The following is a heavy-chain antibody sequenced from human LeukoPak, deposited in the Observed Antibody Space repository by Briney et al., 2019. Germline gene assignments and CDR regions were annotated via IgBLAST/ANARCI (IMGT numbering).Heavy chain of an antibody. D-gene: IGHD2/OR15-2a*01. J-gene: IGHJ4*02. CDR3: VREGADTLSKDFDY. CDR2: IGPHSTFT. CDR1: GFTFTDPY. V-gene: IGHV1-2*02. Sequence: ASVKVSCKSSGFTFTDPYIHWVRQGPGQGLEWMGYIGPHSTFTSSPQEFQGRVTMTRDASMSTAYMELTRLTSDDTAVYYCVREGADTLSKDFDYWGQGTLVTVSS.